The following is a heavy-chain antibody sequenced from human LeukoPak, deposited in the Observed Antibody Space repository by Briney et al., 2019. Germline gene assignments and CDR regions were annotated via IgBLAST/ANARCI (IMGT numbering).Heavy chain of an antibody. J-gene: IGHJ4*02. V-gene: IGHV3-11*01. Sequence: GGSLRLSCAASGFTFSDYYMSWIRQAPGKGLEWVSYISSSGSTIYYADSVKGRFTISRDNAKNSLYLQMNSLRAEDTAVYYCASPKSNWNFFSGDCWGQGTLVTVSS. CDR3: ASPKSNWNFFSGDC. CDR1: GFTFSDYY. D-gene: IGHD1-7*01. CDR2: ISSSGSTI.